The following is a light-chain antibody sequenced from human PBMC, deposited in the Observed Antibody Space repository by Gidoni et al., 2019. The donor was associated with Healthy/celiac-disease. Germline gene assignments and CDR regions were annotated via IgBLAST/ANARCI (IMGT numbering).Light chain of an antibody. CDR3: QRRSNWPPS. J-gene: IGKJ2*01. CDR1: QSVSSY. V-gene: IGKV3-11*01. CDR2: DAS. Sequence: VSTQPPATLSLSPGDRATLSCRASQSVSSYLAWYQQKPGQAPRLLIYDASNRATGIPARFSGSKSGTDFTLTISGLEPQDFAVYYCQRRSNWPPSFGQGTKLEIK.